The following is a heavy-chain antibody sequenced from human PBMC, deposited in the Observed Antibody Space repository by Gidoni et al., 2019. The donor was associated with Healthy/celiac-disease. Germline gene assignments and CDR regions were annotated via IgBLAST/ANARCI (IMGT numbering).Heavy chain of an antibody. V-gene: IGHV3-23*01. CDR3: AKFPFGELLFGVLSGWFDP. CDR2: ISGSGGST. CDR1: GFTFSSYS. Sequence: EVQLLESGGGLVQPGGSLRLSCAASGFTFSSYSMSWVRQAPGKGLEWVSAISGSGGSTYYADSVKGRFTISRDNSKNTLYLQMNSLRAEDTAVYYCAKFPFGELLFGVLSGWFDPWGQGTLVTVSS. J-gene: IGHJ5*02. D-gene: IGHD3-10*01.